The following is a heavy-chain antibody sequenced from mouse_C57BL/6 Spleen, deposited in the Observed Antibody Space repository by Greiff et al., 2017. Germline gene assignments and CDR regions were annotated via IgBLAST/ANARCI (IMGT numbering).Heavy chain of an antibody. V-gene: IGHV14-2*01. CDR2: IDPEDGET. CDR1: GFNFKDYY. J-gene: IGHJ2*01. CDR3: ARSNYYGSSYVGVYFDY. Sequence: EVQGVESGAELVKPGASVKLSCTASGFNFKDYYMHWVKQRPEQGLEWIGRIDPEDGETQYAPKFQGKATITVDTSSNTAYMQLSSLTSEDTAVYYFARSNYYGSSYVGVYFDYWGQGTTLTVSS. D-gene: IGHD1-1*01.